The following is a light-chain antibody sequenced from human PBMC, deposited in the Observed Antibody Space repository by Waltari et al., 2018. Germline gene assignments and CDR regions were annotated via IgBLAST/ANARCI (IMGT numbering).Light chain of an antibody. CDR1: QSVLYSSNNKNY. V-gene: IGKV4-1*01. J-gene: IGKJ1*01. CDR3: QQYYSIPRT. CDR2: WAS. Sequence: DIVITQSPDSLPVSLGERATINCRSSQSVLYSSNNKNYLAWYQQKPGQPPKLLIYWASTRESGVPDRFSGSGSGTDFTLTISSLQAEDVAVYYCQQYYSIPRTFGQGTKVEIK.